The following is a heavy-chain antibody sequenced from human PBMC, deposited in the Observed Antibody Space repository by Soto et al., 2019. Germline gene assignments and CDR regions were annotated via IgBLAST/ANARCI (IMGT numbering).Heavy chain of an antibody. D-gene: IGHD3-22*01. Sequence: QVQLVQSGAEVKKPGSSVKVSCTASGGSLSNFGISWVRQAPGQGLEWMGAIIPVFGTPNYAQKFQDRVTIXAXXSTTTVSMEVRSLTSAHTAVYYCASGDATKIVVTTYSAMDVWGQGTTVTVSS. V-gene: IGHV1-69*12. J-gene: IGHJ6*02. CDR2: IIPVFGTP. CDR3: ASGDATKIVVTTYSAMDV. CDR1: GGSLSNFG.